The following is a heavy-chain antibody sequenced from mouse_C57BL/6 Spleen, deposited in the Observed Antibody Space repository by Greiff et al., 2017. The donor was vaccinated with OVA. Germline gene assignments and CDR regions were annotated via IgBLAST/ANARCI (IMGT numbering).Heavy chain of an antibody. Sequence: EVKVVESGGDLVKPGGSLKLSCAASGFTFSSYGMSWVRQTPDKRLEWVATISSGGSYTYYPDSVKGRFTISRDNAKNTLYLQMSSLKSEDTAMYYCARRGDYDGFWYFDVWGTGTTVTVSS. J-gene: IGHJ1*03. CDR2: ISSGGSYT. V-gene: IGHV5-6*02. CDR3: ARRGDYDGFWYFDV. CDR1: GFTFSSYG. D-gene: IGHD2-4*01.